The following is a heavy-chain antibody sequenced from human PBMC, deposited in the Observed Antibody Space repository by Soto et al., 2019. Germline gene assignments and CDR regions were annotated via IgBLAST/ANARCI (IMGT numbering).Heavy chain of an antibody. CDR3: ASAWDRLATDFDL. D-gene: IGHD5-12*01. CDR2: ISAYNGNT. J-gene: IGHJ2*01. CDR1: GYTFTSYG. Sequence: QVQRVQSGAEVKKPGASAKVSCKASGYTFTSYGISWVRQAPGQGLERMGWISAYNGNTNYAQKLQGRVTMTTDTSRSTAYMKLMSLRSDDTAVYYCASAWDRLATDFDLWGRGTLVTVSS. V-gene: IGHV1-18*01.